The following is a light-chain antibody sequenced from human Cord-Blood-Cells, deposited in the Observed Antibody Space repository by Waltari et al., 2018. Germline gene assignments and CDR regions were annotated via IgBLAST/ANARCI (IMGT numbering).Light chain of an antibody. V-gene: IGKV1-39*01. CDR3: QQSYSTIT. CDR1: QSISSY. Sequence: DIQMTQSPSSLSASVGDRVTITCRASQSISSYLNCYQQKPGKAPKLLIYAASSLQSGVPSSFRGSGSGTDFTLTISSLQPEDFATYYCQQSYSTITFGQGTRLEIK. CDR2: AAS. J-gene: IGKJ5*01.